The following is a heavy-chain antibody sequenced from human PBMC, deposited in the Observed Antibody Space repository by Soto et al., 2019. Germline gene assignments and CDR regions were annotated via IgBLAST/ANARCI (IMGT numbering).Heavy chain of an antibody. CDR3: ARDTKPDGYNFDS. V-gene: IGHV3-48*02. J-gene: IGHJ5*01. Sequence: EVQLVESGGGLVQPGGSLRLSCAASGFTFSTYSMNWVRQAPGKGLEWVSYISSSSSTIYYADSVKGRFTISRENAKNSLYLQMNSLRDEDTAVYYCARDTKPDGYNFDSWGQGTLVTVSS. D-gene: IGHD5-12*01. CDR2: ISSSSSTI. CDR1: GFTFSTYS.